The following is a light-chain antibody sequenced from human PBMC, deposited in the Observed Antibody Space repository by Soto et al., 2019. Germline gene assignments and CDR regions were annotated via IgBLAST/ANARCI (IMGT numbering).Light chain of an antibody. CDR2: GAS. CDR1: QSISNNY. V-gene: IGKV3-20*01. CDR3: HQYGSSPYT. J-gene: IGKJ2*01. Sequence: ETVLTQSPGTLSLSPGERATLSCRASQSISNNYLAWYQQKPGQDPRLLIYGASSRATGIPDRFSGSGSGRDFTLTISRLEPEDLAVYYCHQYGSSPYTFGQGTKLEIK.